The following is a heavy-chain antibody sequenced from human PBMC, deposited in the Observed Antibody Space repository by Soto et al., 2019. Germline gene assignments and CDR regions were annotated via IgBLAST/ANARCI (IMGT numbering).Heavy chain of an antibody. Sequence: SETLSLTCSVSDDSITGGGYYFSWIRQHPAKGLEWIGSIYYRGSTYYNPSLRSRGTISLDPSQARLSLRLTSLTAADTATYYCARGGSGTYHVWGQGTLVTVSS. D-gene: IGHD3-10*01. CDR3: ARGGSGTYHV. V-gene: IGHV4-31*02. J-gene: IGHJ4*02. CDR2: IYYRGST. CDR1: DDSITGGGYY.